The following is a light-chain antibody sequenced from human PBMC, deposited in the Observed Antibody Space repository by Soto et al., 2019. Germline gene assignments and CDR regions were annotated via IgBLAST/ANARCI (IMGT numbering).Light chain of an antibody. CDR3: QQHCHWPPWT. CDR1: ENVRTF. V-gene: IGKV3-11*01. CDR2: GAS. J-gene: IGKJ1*01. Sequence: EVVLTQSPATLSLSPGERATLSCRASENVRTFVDWYQQKPGQAPRLLMFGASNRATGIPARFSGSGSGTDFTLTISNLEPEDFAVYYCQQHCHWPPWTFGQGNRVEIQ.